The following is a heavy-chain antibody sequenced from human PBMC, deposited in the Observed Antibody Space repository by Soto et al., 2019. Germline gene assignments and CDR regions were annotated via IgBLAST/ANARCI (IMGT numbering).Heavy chain of an antibody. Sequence: ASVKVSCKASGGTLNNYAINLVRQAPGQGLGWMXGIXXVXAXXXYXXXFQGRVSITADHSTSTVYMELSRLKSEDTAVYFCATDSNYDVSNSFWGQGTLVTVSS. CDR2: IXXVXAXX. J-gene: IGHJ4*02. D-gene: IGHD3-3*01. V-gene: IGHV1-69*13. CDR3: ATDSNYDVSNSF. CDR1: GGTLNNYA.